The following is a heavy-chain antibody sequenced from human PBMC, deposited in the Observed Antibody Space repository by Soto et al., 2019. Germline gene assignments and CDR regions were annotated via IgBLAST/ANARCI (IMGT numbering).Heavy chain of an antibody. CDR3: ARDFYPWWALDY. D-gene: IGHD2-8*02. J-gene: IGHJ4*02. CDR2: IIPIFGTA. CDR1: GGTFSSYA. Sequence: ASVKVSCKASGGTFSSYAISWVRQAPGQGLEWMGGIIPIFGTANYAQKFQGRVTITADESTSTAYMELSSLRSEDTAVYYCARDFYPWWALDYWGQGTLVTVSS. V-gene: IGHV1-69*13.